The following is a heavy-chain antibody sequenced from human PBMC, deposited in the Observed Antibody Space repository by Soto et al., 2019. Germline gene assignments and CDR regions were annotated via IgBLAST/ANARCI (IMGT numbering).Heavy chain of an antibody. Sequence: SLSVSFAASGFTFSRYAMNWVRQAPGKGLESVSYISSSGSTIYYADHVKGRFTISRDNAKNSLYLQMKSLRAEDTAVYYCARERCRGGSCYYGIDVWGQGTRV. CDR1: GFTFSRYA. CDR3: ARERCRGGSCYYGIDV. CDR2: ISSSGSTI. D-gene: IGHD2-15*01. J-gene: IGHJ6*02. V-gene: IGHV3-48*03.